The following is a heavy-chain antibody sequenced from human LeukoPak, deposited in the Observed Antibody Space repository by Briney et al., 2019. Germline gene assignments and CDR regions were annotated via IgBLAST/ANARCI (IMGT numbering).Heavy chain of an antibody. CDR3: ARSYGDYVEDAWDY. CDR1: GYTFTGYY. V-gene: IGHV1-2*02. Sequence: ASVKVSCKASGYTFTGYYMHWVRQAPGQGLEWMGWINPNSGGTNYAQKFQGRVTMTRDTSISTAYMELSRLRSDDTAVYYCARSYGDYVEDAWDYWGQGTLVTVSS. D-gene: IGHD4-17*01. CDR2: INPNSGGT. J-gene: IGHJ4*02.